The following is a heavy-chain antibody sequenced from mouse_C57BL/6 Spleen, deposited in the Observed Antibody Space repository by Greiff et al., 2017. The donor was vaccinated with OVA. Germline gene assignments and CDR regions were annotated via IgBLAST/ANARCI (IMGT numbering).Heavy chain of an antibody. Sequence: EVQLQQSGPELVKPGASVKISCKASGYTFTDYYMNWVKQSHGKSLEWIGDINPNNGGTSYNQKFKGKATFTVDKSSSTAYMELRSLTSEDSAVYYCARGGLRPFAYWGQGTLVTVSA. V-gene: IGHV1-26*01. J-gene: IGHJ3*01. CDR3: ARGGLRPFAY. CDR2: INPNNGGT. CDR1: GYTFTDYY. D-gene: IGHD2-4*01.